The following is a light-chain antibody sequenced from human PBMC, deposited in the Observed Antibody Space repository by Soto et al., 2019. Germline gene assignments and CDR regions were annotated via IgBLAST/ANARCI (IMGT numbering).Light chain of an antibody. J-gene: IGKJ4*01. V-gene: IGKV1-33*01. CDR1: QSVSNY. CDR3: QQYDNLPRT. Sequence: DIQITQSPSTLSASVGDRVAITCRASQSVSNYLAWYQQKPGKAPKILIYDASNLETGVPSRFSGSGSGTDFTFTISSLQPEDIETYYCQQYDNLPRTFGGGTKVDIK. CDR2: DAS.